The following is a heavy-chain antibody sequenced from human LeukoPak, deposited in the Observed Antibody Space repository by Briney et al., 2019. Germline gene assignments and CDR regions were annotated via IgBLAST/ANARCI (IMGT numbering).Heavy chain of an antibody. Sequence: GESLKISCKGSGYSFTSYWIGWVRQMPGKGLEWMGIIYPGDSDTRYSPSSQGQVTISADKSISTAYLQWSSLKASDTAMYYCARLSPGYSSGWYLPLDYWGQGTLVTVSS. CDR1: GYSFTSYW. V-gene: IGHV5-51*01. CDR2: IYPGDSDT. J-gene: IGHJ4*02. D-gene: IGHD6-19*01. CDR3: ARLSPGYSSGWYLPLDY.